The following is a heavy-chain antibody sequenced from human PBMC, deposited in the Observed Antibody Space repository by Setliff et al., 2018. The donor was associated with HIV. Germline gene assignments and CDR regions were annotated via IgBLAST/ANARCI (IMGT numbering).Heavy chain of an antibody. V-gene: IGHV1-46*02. CDR1: GYDFDFYY. CDR2: INPTAGST. CDR3: ASHAKTVDNGLLDH. D-gene: IGHD6-19*01. J-gene: IGHJ4*02. Sequence: GASVKVSCKSSGYDFDFYYVHWVRQAPGQGFEWMGVINPTAGSTTYAQRFGGRVTMTRDTSTRTVYMELSSLRSEDTSVYYCASHAKTVDNGLLDHWGQGTLVTVSS.